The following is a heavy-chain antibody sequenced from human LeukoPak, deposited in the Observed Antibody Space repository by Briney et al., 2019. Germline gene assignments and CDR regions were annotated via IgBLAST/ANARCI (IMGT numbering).Heavy chain of an antibody. J-gene: IGHJ4*02. CDR2: IYYSGST. Sequence: SETLSLTCTVSGGSISSYYWSWIRQPPLKGLEWIGYIYYSGSTNYNPSLKSRVTISVDTSKNQFSLKLSSVTAADTAVYYCARESGRYYFDYWGQGTLVTVSS. D-gene: IGHD1-26*01. V-gene: IGHV4-59*12. CDR1: GGSISSYY. CDR3: ARESGRYYFDY.